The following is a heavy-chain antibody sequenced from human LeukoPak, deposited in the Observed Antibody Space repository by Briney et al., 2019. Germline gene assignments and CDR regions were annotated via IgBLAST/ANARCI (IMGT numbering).Heavy chain of an antibody. CDR3: ARGDSSSSN. D-gene: IGHD6-6*01. CDR1: GGSISSSSYY. Sequence: SETQSLTCTVSGGSISSSSYYWGWIRQPPGKGLEWIGSIYFSGSTYYNPSLKSRVTISVDTSKNQFSLKMSSVTAADTAVYYCARGDSSSSNWGQGTLVTVSS. J-gene: IGHJ4*02. V-gene: IGHV4-39*07. CDR2: IYFSGST.